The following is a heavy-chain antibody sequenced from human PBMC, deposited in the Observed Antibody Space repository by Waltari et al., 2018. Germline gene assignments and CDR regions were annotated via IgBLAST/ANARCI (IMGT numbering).Heavy chain of an antibody. D-gene: IGHD3-22*01. V-gene: IGHV4-34*01. CDR2: INHSGST. Sequence: QVQLQQWGAGLLKPSETLSLTCAVVGGSFSGYYWRWIRPPPGKGLEWIGEINHSGSTNYNPSLKSRVTISVDTSKNQFSLKLSSVTAADTAVYYCARGLGVGYYYDSSDDYWGQGTLVTVSS. CDR3: ARGLGVGYYYDSSDDY. CDR1: GGSFSGYY. J-gene: IGHJ4*02.